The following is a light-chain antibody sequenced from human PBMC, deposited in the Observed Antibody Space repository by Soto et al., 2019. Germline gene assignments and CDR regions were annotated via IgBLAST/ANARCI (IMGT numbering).Light chain of an antibody. CDR3: VSYTSSTNYV. CDR1: SSDVGGSNF. V-gene: IGLV2-14*03. J-gene: IGLJ1*01. CDR2: DVA. Sequence: QSVLTQPASVSDSPGQSITISCTGTSSDVGGSNFVSWYQQHPGKPPKLIIYDVANRPSGVSNRFSGSKSGSTASLIISRLQTEEEADYYCVSYTSSTNYVFGTGTKVTAL.